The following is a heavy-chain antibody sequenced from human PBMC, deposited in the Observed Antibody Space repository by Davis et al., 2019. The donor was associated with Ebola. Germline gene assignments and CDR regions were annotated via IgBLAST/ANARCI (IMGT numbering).Heavy chain of an antibody. CDR2: YYYTGNT. Sequence: SETLSLTCAVSGGFVSSGGYSWNWIRQPPGKGLEWIGYYYYTGNTYYNPSLKSRVTISIDTSKNQFSLKLSSVTAADTAVYYCARHQPYSSGWYYYYGMDVWGKGTTVTVSS. CDR3: ARHQPYSSGWYYYYGMDV. D-gene: IGHD6-19*01. CDR1: GGFVSSGGYS. J-gene: IGHJ6*04. V-gene: IGHV4-30-2*03.